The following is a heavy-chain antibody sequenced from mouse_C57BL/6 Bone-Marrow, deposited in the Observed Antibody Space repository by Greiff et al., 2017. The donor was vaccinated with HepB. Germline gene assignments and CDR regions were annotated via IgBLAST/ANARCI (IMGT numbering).Heavy chain of an antibody. J-gene: IGHJ3*01. Sequence: EVMLVESGGGLVQPKGSLKLSCAASGFSFNTYAMNWVRQAPGKGLEWVARIRSKSNNYATYYADSVKDRFTISRDDSESMLYLQMNNLKTEDTAMYYGVRHGAGTGAWFAYWGQGTLVTVSA. CDR1: GFSFNTYA. D-gene: IGHD4-1*01. CDR3: VRHGAGTGAWFAY. V-gene: IGHV10-1*01. CDR2: IRSKSNNYAT.